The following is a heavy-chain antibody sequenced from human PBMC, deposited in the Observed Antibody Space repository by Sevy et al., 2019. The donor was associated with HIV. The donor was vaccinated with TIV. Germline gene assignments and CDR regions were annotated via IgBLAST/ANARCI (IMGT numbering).Heavy chain of an antibody. CDR1: GFTFSSYA. CDR3: ASGGPGGRSGWYGAFDI. CDR2: ISYDGSNK. Sequence: GGSLRLSCAASGFTFSSYAMHWVRQAPGKGLEWVAVISYDGSNKYYADSVKGRFTISRVNSKNTLYLQMNSLRVEDTAVYYCASGGPGGRSGWYGAFDIWGQGTMVTVSS. D-gene: IGHD6-19*01. J-gene: IGHJ3*02. V-gene: IGHV3-30-3*01.